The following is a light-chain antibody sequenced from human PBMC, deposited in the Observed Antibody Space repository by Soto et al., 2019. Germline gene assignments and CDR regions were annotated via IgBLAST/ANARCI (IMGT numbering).Light chain of an antibody. CDR3: LQDYNFPRT. CDR2: AAS. CDR1: QGIRND. Sequence: AIQMPESPFSLSASLGDRFTITCRASQGIRNDLGWYQQKPGKAPKLLIYAASSLQSGVPARFSGSGSGTDFTLTISSLQPEDFASYYCLQDYNFPRTFGQGTKVDI. V-gene: IGKV1-6*01. J-gene: IGKJ1*01.